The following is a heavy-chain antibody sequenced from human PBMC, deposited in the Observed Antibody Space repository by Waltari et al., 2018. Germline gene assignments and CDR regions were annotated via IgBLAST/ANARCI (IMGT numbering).Heavy chain of an antibody. J-gene: IGHJ5*02. CDR1: GYTFTSYA. V-gene: IGHV1-3*01. CDR3: ASGFGGGWYDD. CDR2: INAGNGNT. Sequence: QVQLVQSGAEVKKPGASVKVSCKASGYTFTSYAMHWVRQSPGQRLEWMGWINAGNGNTKYSKKLQGRDTITRDTCESTAYMELSRRRYEVTAVYYRASGFGGGWYDDWGQGTLVTVSS. D-gene: IGHD3-16*01.